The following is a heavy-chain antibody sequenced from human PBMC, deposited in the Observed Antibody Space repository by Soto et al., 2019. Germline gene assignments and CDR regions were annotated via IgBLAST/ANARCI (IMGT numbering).Heavy chain of an antibody. J-gene: IGHJ6*02. CDR1: GYNFANYG. V-gene: IGHV1-18*01. D-gene: IGHD3-3*01. Sequence: QVQLVQSEAEVKKPGASLKVSCRASGYNFANYGISWVRQAPGQGLEWMGWISAHNGDTKYAKKVQGRVNMTADPSTSTAYIEMWSLRSDDTAVYYCARDAAYNDFWGGVMELYSYNMDVWGQGTTVTV. CDR3: ARDAAYNDFWGGVMELYSYNMDV. CDR2: ISAHNGDT.